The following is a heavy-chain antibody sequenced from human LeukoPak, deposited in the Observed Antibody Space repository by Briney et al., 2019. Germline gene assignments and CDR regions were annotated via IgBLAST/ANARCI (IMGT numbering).Heavy chain of an antibody. CDR3: ARAGTYYYDSSGYLLYYFDY. J-gene: IGHJ4*02. Sequence: SETLSLTCTVSGGSISSYYWSWIRQPPGKGLEWIGYIYYSGSTNYNPSLKSRVTISVDTSKNQFSLKLSSVTAADTAVYYCARAGTYYYDSSGYLLYYFDYWGQGTLVTVSS. V-gene: IGHV4-59*08. CDR2: IYYSGST. D-gene: IGHD3-22*01. CDR1: GGSISSYY.